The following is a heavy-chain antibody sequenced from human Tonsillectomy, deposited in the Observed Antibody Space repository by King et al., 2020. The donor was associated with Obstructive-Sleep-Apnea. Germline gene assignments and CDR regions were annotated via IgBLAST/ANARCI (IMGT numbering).Heavy chain of an antibody. J-gene: IGHJ4*02. CDR2: IYYSGST. CDR3: ARDERHYYGAGAYYFDY. CDR1: GGSISSSSYY. V-gene: IGHV4-39*07. D-gene: IGHD3-10*01. Sequence: LQLQESGPGLVKPSETLSLTCTVSGGSISSSSYYWGWIRQPPGKGLEWIGSIYYSGSTYYNPSLKSRVTISVDTSKNQFSLKLSSVTAADTAVYYCARDERHYYGAGAYYFDYWGQGTLVTVSS.